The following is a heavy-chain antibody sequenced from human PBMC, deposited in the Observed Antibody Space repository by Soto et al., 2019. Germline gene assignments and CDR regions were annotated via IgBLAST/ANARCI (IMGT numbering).Heavy chain of an antibody. CDR1: GGTFSSYT. J-gene: IGHJ5*02. V-gene: IGHV1-69*08. D-gene: IGHD2-21*02. CDR3: ARDQLVTATPSNWFDP. CDR2: IIPILGIA. Sequence: QVQLVQSGAEVKKPGSSVKVSCKASGGTFSSYTISWVRQAPGQGLEWMGRIIPILGIANYAQKFQGRVTITADKSTSTAYMELSSLRSEDTAVYYCARDQLVTATPSNWFDPWGQGTLVTVSS.